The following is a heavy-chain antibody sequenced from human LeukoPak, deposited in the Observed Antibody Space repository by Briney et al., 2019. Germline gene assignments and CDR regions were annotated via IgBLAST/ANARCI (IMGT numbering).Heavy chain of an antibody. CDR3: VKGGYCSSTSCDYYGMDV. D-gene: IGHD2-2*01. CDR2: ISSNGGST. CDR1: GFXFSSYA. Sequence: GGSLRLSCSASGFXFSSYAIHWVRQAPGKGLEYVSAISSNGGSTYYADSVKGRFTISRDNSKNTLYLQMSSLRAEDTAVYYCVKGGYCSSTSCDYYGMDVWGQGTTVTVSS. V-gene: IGHV3-64D*09. J-gene: IGHJ6*02.